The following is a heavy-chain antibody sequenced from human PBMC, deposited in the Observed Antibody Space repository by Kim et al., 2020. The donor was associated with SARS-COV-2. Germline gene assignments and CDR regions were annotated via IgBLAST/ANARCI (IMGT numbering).Heavy chain of an antibody. CDR1: GSTTSDNY. D-gene: IGHD6-25*01. CDR3: ASSSDFYFYFYGMDV. CDR2: ISSSVSNT. Sequence: GGSLRLSCTASGSTTSDNYMSWIRQAPGKGLEYISYISSSVSNTHYADSVKGRFTISRDNAKNSLFLQMNSLRADDTAVYYCASSSDFYFYFYGMDVWGQGTTVTVSS. V-gene: IGHV3-11*06. J-gene: IGHJ6*02.